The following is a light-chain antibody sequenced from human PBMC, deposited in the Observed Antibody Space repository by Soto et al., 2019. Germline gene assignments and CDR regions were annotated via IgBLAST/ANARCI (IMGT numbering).Light chain of an antibody. V-gene: IGKV3-20*01. J-gene: IGKJ1*01. CDR3: QQYVTSRT. CDR2: GTS. Sequence: EIVLTQSPGTLSLSPGEGATLSCRASQSVSSSHIAWYQQKPGQAPRLLIYGTSIRAIDIPDRFSGSGSGTDFSLTISRLEPEDFAVYYCQQYVTSRTFGQGTKVEIK. CDR1: QSVSSSH.